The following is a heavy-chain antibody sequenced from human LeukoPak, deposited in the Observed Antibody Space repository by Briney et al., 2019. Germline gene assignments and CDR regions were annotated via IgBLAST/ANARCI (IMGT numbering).Heavy chain of an antibody. CDR2: IYYSGST. V-gene: IGHV4-61*01. Sequence: PSETLSLTCTVSGGSVSSGSYYWSWIRQPPGKGLEWIGYIYYSGSTNYNPSLKSRVTISVDTSKSQFSLKLSSATAADTAVYYCARVVVVAATRRFDYWGQGTLVTVSS. J-gene: IGHJ4*02. D-gene: IGHD2-15*01. CDR3: ARVVVVAATRRFDY. CDR1: GGSVSSGSYY.